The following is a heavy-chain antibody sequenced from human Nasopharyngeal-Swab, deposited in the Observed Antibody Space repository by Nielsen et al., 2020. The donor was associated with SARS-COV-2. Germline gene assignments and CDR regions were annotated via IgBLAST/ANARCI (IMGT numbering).Heavy chain of an antibody. CDR1: GYTFTSYG. D-gene: IGHD6-13*01. V-gene: IGHV1-18*01. J-gene: IGHJ6*02. CDR3: ARVKSPGYSSSWYRDYYGMDV. Sequence: ASVKVSCKASGYTFTSYGISWVRQAPGQGLEWMGWISAYNGNTNYAQKLQGRVTITADKSTSTAYMELSSLRSEDTAVYYCARVKSPGYSSSWYRDYYGMDVWGQGTTVTVSS. CDR2: ISAYNGNT.